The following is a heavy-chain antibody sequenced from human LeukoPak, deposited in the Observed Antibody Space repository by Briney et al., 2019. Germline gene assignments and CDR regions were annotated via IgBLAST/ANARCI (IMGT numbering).Heavy chain of an antibody. CDR3: ARHGYRRGGSCYSWGYYYMDV. D-gene: IGHD2-15*01. CDR2: IYYSGST. CDR1: GGSISSGGYY. V-gene: IGHV4-61*10. J-gene: IGHJ6*03. Sequence: SETLSLTCTVSGGSISSGGYYWSWIRQPAGKGLEWIGYIYYSGSTNYNPSLKSRVTISVDTSKNQFSLKLTSVTAADTAVYYCARHGYRRGGSCYSWGYYYMDVWGKGTTVTISS.